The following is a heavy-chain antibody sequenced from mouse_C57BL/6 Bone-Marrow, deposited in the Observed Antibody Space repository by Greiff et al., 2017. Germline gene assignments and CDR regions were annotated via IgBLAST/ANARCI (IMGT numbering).Heavy chain of an antibody. CDR2: IYPRSGNT. CDR3: SREGVYDGGFAY. Sequence: QVQLQQSGAELARPGASVKLSCKASGYTFTSYGISWVKQRTGQGLEWIGEIYPRSGNTYYNEKFKGKATLTADKSSSTAYMELRSLTSEDSAVYFCSREGVYDGGFAYWGQGTLVTVSA. D-gene: IGHD2-12*01. V-gene: IGHV1-81*01. J-gene: IGHJ3*01. CDR1: GYTFTSYG.